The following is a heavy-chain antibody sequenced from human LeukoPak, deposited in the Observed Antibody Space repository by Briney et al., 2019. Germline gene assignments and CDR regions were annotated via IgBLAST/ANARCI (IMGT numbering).Heavy chain of an antibody. CDR1: GGSIISGGYS. CDR3: AGLTTTAWYFDL. V-gene: IGHV4-30-2*01. J-gene: IGHJ2*01. CDR2: IYHSGST. Sequence: SETLSLTCAVSGGSIISGGYSWSWIRQPPGKDLEWIWYIYHSGSTYYNPSLKSRVTMSLDRSKNQFSLKVSSVTAADTAVYYCAGLTTTAWYFDLWGRGTLVTVSS. D-gene: IGHD1-26*01.